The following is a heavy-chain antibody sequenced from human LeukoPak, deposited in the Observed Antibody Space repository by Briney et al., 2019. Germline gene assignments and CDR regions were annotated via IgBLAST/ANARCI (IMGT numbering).Heavy chain of an antibody. Sequence: GGSLRLSCAASGFTFSSYSMNWVRQAPGKGLEWVSSISSSSSYIYYADSVKGRFTISRDNAKNSLYLQMNSLRAEDTAVYYCARDYEETAPPGHWGQGTLVTVSS. D-gene: IGHD5-24*01. CDR2: ISSSSSYI. CDR3: ARDYEETAPPGH. V-gene: IGHV3-21*01. CDR1: GFTFSSYS. J-gene: IGHJ4*02.